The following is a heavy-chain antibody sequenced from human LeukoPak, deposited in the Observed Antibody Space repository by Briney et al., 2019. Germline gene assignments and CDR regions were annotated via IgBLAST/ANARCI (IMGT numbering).Heavy chain of an antibody. D-gene: IGHD3-3*01. V-gene: IGHV1-46*01. CDR1: GYTFTSYY. J-gene: IGHJ4*02. CDR3: ARGAYDFWSQKRGYFDY. Sequence: GASVKVSCKASGYTFTSYYMHWVRQAPGQGLEWMGIINPSGGSTSYAQKFQGRVTMTRDTSTSTVYMELSSLRSEDTAVYYYARGAYDFWSQKRGYFDYWGQGTLVTVSS. CDR2: INPSGGST.